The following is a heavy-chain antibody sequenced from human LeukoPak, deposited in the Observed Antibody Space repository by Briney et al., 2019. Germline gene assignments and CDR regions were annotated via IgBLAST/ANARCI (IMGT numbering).Heavy chain of an antibody. Sequence: PGGSLRLSCAASGFTFSSYSMNWVRQAPGKGLEWVSYISSSSSTIYYADSVKGRFTISRDNAKNSLYLQMNSLRAEDTAVYYCAKDSSGWYTYWYFDLWGRGTLVTVSS. J-gene: IGHJ2*01. V-gene: IGHV3-48*04. CDR2: ISSSSSTI. D-gene: IGHD6-19*01. CDR1: GFTFSSYS. CDR3: AKDSSGWYTYWYFDL.